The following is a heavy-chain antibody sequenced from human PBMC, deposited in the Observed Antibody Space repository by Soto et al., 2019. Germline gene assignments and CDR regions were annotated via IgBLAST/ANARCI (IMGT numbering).Heavy chain of an antibody. CDR2: ISGSGGST. V-gene: IGHV3-23*01. CDR3: AKDLGYYDSSGIDY. Sequence: GGSLRLSCAASRFTFSTYAMSWVRQAPGKGLEWVSAISGSGGSTYYADSVKGRFTISRDNSKNTLYLQMNSLRAEDTAVYYCAKDLGYYDSSGIDYWGQGTLVTVSS. D-gene: IGHD3-22*01. J-gene: IGHJ4*02. CDR1: RFTFSTYA.